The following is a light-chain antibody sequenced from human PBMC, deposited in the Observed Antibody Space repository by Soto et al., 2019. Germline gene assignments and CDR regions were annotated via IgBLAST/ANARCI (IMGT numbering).Light chain of an antibody. V-gene: IGKV1-6*01. CDR1: QDIRTD. Sequence: AIQMTQSPSSLSASVGDRVTITCRASQDIRTDLGWYQQKPGKAPKLLIYAASSLQSGVPSTFSGSGSGTDFTLTINNLRPEDFATYYCLQDYNFPRTFGQGTKVEMK. J-gene: IGKJ1*01. CDR2: AAS. CDR3: LQDYNFPRT.